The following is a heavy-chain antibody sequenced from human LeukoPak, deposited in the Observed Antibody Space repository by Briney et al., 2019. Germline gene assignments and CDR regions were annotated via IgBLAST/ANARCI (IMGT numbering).Heavy chain of an antibody. Sequence: PSETLSLTCTVSGGSISSYYWSWIRQPPGKGLEWIGYIYYSGSTNYNPSLKSRVTISVDTSKNQFSLKLSSVTAADTAVYYCASMVVTRRDAFDIWGQGTMVTVSS. J-gene: IGHJ3*02. V-gene: IGHV4-59*01. D-gene: IGHD4-23*01. CDR3: ASMVVTRRDAFDI. CDR2: IYYSGST. CDR1: GGSISSYY.